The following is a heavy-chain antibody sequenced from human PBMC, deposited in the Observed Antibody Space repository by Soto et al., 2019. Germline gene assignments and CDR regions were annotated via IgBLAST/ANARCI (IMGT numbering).Heavy chain of an antibody. CDR2: IDPSDSYT. J-gene: IGHJ6*02. CDR1: GYSFTSYW. CDR3: ARRGARGYSSSYYYYGMDV. Sequence: LGESLKISCKGSGYSFTSYWISWVRQMPGKGLEWMGRIDPSDSYTNYSPSFQGHVTISADKSISTAYLQWSSLKASDTAMYYCARRGARGYSSSYYYYGMDVWGQGTTVTVSS. V-gene: IGHV5-10-1*01. D-gene: IGHD6-13*01.